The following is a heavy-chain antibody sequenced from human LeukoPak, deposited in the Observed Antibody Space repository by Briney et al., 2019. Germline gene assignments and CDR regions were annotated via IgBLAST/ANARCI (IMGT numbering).Heavy chain of an antibody. CDR3: ARVGIYYDSSGYFDY. CDR1: GGTFSSYA. V-gene: IGHV1-69*13. J-gene: IGHJ4*02. D-gene: IGHD3-22*01. Sequence: SVKVSCKASGGTFSSYAISWVRQAPGQGLEWMGGIIPIFGTANYAQKFQGRVTITADESTSTAYMELSSLRSEDTAVYYCARVGIYYDSSGYFDYWGQGTLVTVSS. CDR2: IIPIFGTA.